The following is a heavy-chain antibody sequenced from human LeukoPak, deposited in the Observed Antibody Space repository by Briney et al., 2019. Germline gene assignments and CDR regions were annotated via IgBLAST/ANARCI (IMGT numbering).Heavy chain of an antibody. CDR2: ISPSSSYI. J-gene: IGHJ4*02. CDR3: ARDGSSMGTNFDY. CDR1: GFTFSSY. Sequence: NAGGSLRLSCAASGFTFSSYMNWVRQAPGKGLEWVSSISPSSSYIYYADSVKGRFTISRDNAKNSLYLQMNSLRAEDTAVYYCARDGSSMGTNFDYWGQGTLVTVSS. D-gene: IGHD1-7*01. V-gene: IGHV3-21*01.